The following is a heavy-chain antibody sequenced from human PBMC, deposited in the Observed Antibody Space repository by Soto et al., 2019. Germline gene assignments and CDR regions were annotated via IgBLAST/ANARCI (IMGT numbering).Heavy chain of an antibody. V-gene: IGHV1-69*12. J-gene: IGHJ6*02. CDR1: GGTFSSSA. Sequence: QVHLVQSGAEVKKPGSSVKVSCKASGGTFSSSAISWVRQAPGQGREWMGWIIPIFGAADYAQKFQGRVTITADESTITAYMELSSLRSEDTAVYYCARNPMTTVTTIDYDGRDVWGQGTTVTFSS. D-gene: IGHD4-17*01. CDR2: IIPIFGAA. CDR3: ARNPMTTVTTIDYDGRDV.